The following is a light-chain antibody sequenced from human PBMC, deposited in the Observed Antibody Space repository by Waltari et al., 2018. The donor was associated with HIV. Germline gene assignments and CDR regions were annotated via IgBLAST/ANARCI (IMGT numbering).Light chain of an antibody. V-gene: IGLV1-44*01. CDR3: STWDYSLHIWV. J-gene: IGLJ3*02. CDR1: SNNIGRNV. CDR2: GNS. Sequence: QSALTQAASVSGTVGQKVTLSCTGNSNNIGRNVLGWYQQISHGSPKTVMFGNSLPSGIPDRFSGSKSGTTASLTISGLQPEDEAAYYCSTWDYSLHIWVFGGGTKLTVL.